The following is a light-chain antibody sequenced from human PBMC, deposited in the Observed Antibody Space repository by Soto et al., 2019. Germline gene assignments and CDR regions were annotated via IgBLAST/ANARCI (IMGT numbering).Light chain of an antibody. V-gene: IGKV3-20*01. Sequence: EIVLTQSPGTLSLSPGERATLSCRASQSVSSSLLAWYQHKPGQTPRLLIYGASSRATGIPDRFSGSGSGTYFTLTISRLEPEDFAVYYCQQYGRPWTFGQGTKVEIK. CDR1: QSVSSSL. CDR3: QQYGRPWT. CDR2: GAS. J-gene: IGKJ1*01.